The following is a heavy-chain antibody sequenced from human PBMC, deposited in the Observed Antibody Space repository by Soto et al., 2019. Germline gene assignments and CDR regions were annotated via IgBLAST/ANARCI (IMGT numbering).Heavy chain of an antibody. CDR2: IKSKTDGGTT. CDR3: TTNILLYHSRVYTMIVVAHYGMDV. D-gene: IGHD3-22*01. V-gene: IGHV3-15*07. Sequence: GGSLRLSCAASGFTFSNAWMNWVRQAPGKGLEWVGRIKSKTDGGTTDYAAPVKGRFTISRDDSKNTLYLQMNSLKTXDTAVYYCTTNILLYHSRVYTMIVVAHYGMDVWGQGTTVTVSS. CDR1: GFTFSNAW. J-gene: IGHJ6*02.